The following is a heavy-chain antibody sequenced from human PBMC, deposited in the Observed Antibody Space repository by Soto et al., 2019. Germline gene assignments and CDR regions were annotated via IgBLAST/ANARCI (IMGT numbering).Heavy chain of an antibody. J-gene: IGHJ6*02. D-gene: IGHD3-10*01. Sequence: RGESLKISCKGSGYSFTSYWISWVRQMPGKGLEWMGRIDPSDSYTNYSPSFQGHVTISADKSISTAYLQWSSLKASDTAMYYCAGNYGSGSYYNAPMDVWGQGTTVTVSS. CDR3: AGNYGSGSYYNAPMDV. V-gene: IGHV5-10-1*01. CDR1: GYSFTSYW. CDR2: IDPSDSYT.